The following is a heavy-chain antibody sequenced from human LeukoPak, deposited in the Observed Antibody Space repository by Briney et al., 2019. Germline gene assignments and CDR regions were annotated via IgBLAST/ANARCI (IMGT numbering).Heavy chain of an antibody. Sequence: GGSLRLSCAASGFTFSSYWMSWVRQAPGKGLEWVANIKQDGSEKYYVDSVKGRFTISRDNAKNSLYVRMNSLRAEDTAVYYCVRVGYSGYDWGYFDYWGQGTLVTVSS. V-gene: IGHV3-7*04. J-gene: IGHJ4*02. CDR2: IKQDGSEK. CDR1: GFTFSSYW. CDR3: VRVGYSGYDWGYFDY. D-gene: IGHD5-12*01.